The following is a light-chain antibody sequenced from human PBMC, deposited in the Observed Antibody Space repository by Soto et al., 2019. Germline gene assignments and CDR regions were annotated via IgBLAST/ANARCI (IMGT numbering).Light chain of an antibody. Sequence: EIVLTQSPATLSLSPGERATLSCRASQSVTTYLAWYQQKPGQAPRLLIYDASTRATGIPARFSGSGSGTDFTLTIGSLEPEDFAVYYCQQYDSYSATFGQGTKVEVK. CDR2: DAS. J-gene: IGKJ1*01. CDR1: QSVTTY. CDR3: QQYDSYSAT. V-gene: IGKV3-11*01.